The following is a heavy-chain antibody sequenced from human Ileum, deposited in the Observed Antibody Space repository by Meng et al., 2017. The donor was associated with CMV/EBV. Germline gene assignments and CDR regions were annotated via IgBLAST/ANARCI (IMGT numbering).Heavy chain of an antibody. CDR1: GFTVSSNY. Sequence: GESLKISCAASGFTVSSNYMSWVRQAPGKGLEWVSVIYSGGSTYYADSVKGRFTISRDNSKNTLYLQMNSLRAEDTAVYYCARDQTLRFYVTYGKDVWGQGTTVIVSS. J-gene: IGHJ6*02. CDR2: IYSGGST. D-gene: IGHD3-16*01. V-gene: IGHV3-66*02. CDR3: ARDQTLRFYVTYGKDV.